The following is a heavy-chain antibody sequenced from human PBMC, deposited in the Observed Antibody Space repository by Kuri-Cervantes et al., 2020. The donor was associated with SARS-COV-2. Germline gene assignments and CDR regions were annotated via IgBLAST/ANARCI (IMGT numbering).Heavy chain of an antibody. Sequence: GGSLRLSCAASGFTFSSYCMSWVRQAPGKGLEWVSAISGSGGSTYYADSVKGRFTISRDDAKNSLYLQMNSLRAEDTALYYCARDGRAYSSSGQPSYYWGQGTLVTVSS. V-gene: IGHV3-23*01. CDR3: ARDGRAYSSSGQPSYY. CDR2: ISGSGGST. J-gene: IGHJ4*02. D-gene: IGHD6-13*01. CDR1: GFTFSSYC.